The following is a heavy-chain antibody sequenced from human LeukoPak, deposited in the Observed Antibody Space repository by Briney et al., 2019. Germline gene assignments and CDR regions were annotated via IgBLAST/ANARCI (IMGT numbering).Heavy chain of an antibody. CDR1: GFTFSSYS. Sequence: GGSLRLSCAASGFTFSSYSMNWVRQAPGKGLEWVSYISSSSSTIYYADSVKGRFTISRDNAKNSLYLQMNSLRAEDTAVYYCARVDLTMVRGVLPDYWGQGTLVTVSS. J-gene: IGHJ4*02. V-gene: IGHV3-48*01. CDR3: ARVDLTMVRGVLPDY. CDR2: ISSSSSTI. D-gene: IGHD3-10*01.